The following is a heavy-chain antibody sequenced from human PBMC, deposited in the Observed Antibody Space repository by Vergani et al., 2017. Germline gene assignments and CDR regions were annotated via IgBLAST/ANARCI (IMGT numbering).Heavy chain of an antibody. Sequence: QVQRVQSGAEVKKPGASVKVSCKAPGYTFTGYYMHGVRQAPGQGLEWMGWINPNSGGTNYAQKFQGRVTMTRDTSISTAYMELSRLRADDTAVYYCARWHYVPDKYCYYYMDVWGKGTTVTVSS. CDR3: ARWHYVPDKYCYYYMDV. D-gene: IGHD1-7*01. CDR2: INPNSGGT. V-gene: IGHV1-2*02. J-gene: IGHJ6*03. CDR1: GYTFTGYY.